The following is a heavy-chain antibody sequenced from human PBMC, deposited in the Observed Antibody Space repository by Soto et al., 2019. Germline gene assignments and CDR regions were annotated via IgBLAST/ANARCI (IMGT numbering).Heavy chain of an antibody. V-gene: IGHV3-48*02. Sequence: EVQLVESGGGLVQPGGSLRVSCVASGFTFSSYALNWVRQAPGKGLEWVSYISVGGGSIFYADSVKGRFTISRGDATNSLYLQMNALSDEEKAVYYCVRDHRWAFDFWGQGTMVTVSS. J-gene: IGHJ3*01. CDR2: ISVGGGSI. CDR1: GFTFSSYA. D-gene: IGHD2-15*01. CDR3: VRDHRWAFDF.